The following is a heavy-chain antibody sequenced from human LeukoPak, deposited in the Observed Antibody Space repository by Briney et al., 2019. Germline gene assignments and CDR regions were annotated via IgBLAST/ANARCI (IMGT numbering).Heavy chain of an antibody. J-gene: IGHJ5*02. V-gene: IGHV3-73*01. CDR2: IRSKANSYAT. CDR1: GFTFSGSA. D-gene: IGHD4-17*01. Sequence: GGSLRLSCTASGFTFSGSAMHWVRQASGKGPEWVGRIRSKANSYATVYAASVKGRFTISRDNSKNTLYLQMNSLRAEDTAVYYCAKSTYGDYGNWFDLWGQGTLVTVSS. CDR3: AKSTYGDYGNWFDL.